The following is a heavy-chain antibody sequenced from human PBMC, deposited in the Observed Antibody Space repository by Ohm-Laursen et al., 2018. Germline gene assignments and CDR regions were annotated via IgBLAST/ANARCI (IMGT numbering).Heavy chain of an antibody. CDR3: ARGFGSGYYYGWMG. Sequence: SETLSLTCAVYGGSFSGYYWSWIRQPPGKGLEWIGEINHSGSTNYNPSLKSRVTISVDTSKNQFSLKLSSVTAADTAVYYCARGFGSGYYYGWMGWGQGTLVTVSS. CDR2: INHSGST. V-gene: IGHV4-34*01. D-gene: IGHD3-22*01. CDR1: GGSFSGYY. J-gene: IGHJ4*02.